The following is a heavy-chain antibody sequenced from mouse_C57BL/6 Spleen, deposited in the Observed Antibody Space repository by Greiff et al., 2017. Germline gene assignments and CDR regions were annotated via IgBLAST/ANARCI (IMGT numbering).Heavy chain of an antibody. J-gene: IGHJ2*01. V-gene: IGHV5-4*03. CDR1: GFTFSSYA. D-gene: IGHD2-5*01. Sequence: EVKLVESGGGLVKPGGSLKLSCAASGFTFSSYAMSWVRQTPEKRLEWVATISDGGSYTYYPDNVKGRFTISRDNAKNNLYLQMSHLKSEDTAMYYCARGDYSNYGYFDYWGQGTTLTVSS. CDR3: ARGDYSNYGYFDY. CDR2: ISDGGSYT.